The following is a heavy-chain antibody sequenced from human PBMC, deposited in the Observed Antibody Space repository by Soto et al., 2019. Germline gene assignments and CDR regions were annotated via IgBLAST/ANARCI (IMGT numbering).Heavy chain of an antibody. D-gene: IGHD5-12*01. J-gene: IGHJ6*03. V-gene: IGHV5-51*01. CDR1: GYSFTSYW. Sequence: PGESLKISCKGSGYSFTSYWIGWVRQMPGKGLEWMGIIYPGDSDTRYSPSFQGQVTMTRNTSISTAYMELSSLRSEDTAVYYCARMLRGRTGSSSYDDYYYYCMDVWGKGTTVTVSS. CDR3: ARMLRGRTGSSSYDDYYYYCMDV. CDR2: IYPGDSDT.